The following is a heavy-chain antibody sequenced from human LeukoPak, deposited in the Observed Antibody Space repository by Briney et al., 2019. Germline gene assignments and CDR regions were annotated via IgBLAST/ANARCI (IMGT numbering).Heavy chain of an antibody. D-gene: IGHD3-10*01. CDR3: ARAFGEFSYWFDP. CDR2: IYYSGST. J-gene: IGHJ5*02. V-gene: IGHV4-59*08. Sequence: PSETLSLTCTVSGGSISSYYWSWIRQPPGKGLEWIGYIYYSGSTNYNPSLKSRVTISVDTSKNQFSLKLSSVTAADTAVYYCARAFGEFSYWFDPWGQGTLVTVSS. CDR1: GGSISSYY.